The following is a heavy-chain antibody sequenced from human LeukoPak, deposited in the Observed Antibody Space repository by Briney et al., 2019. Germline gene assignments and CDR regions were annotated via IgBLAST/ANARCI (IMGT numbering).Heavy chain of an antibody. D-gene: IGHD3-10*01. Sequence: GGSLRLSCAASGFSFSNYGMHWVRLSPGKGLEWVSSITGSGPYMLYADSVKHRFTISRDNTKNLLYLEMNSLRAEDTAMYFCVRDVGAVRGEVYFDYWGQGTLVTASS. V-gene: IGHV3-21*06. J-gene: IGHJ4*02. CDR1: GFSFSNYG. CDR2: ITGSGPYM. CDR3: VRDVGAVRGEVYFDY.